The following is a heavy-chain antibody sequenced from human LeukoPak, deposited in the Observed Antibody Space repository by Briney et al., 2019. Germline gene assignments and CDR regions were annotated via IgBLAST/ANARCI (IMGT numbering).Heavy chain of an antibody. CDR1: GFTFSGCG. D-gene: IGHD5-18*01. CDR3: VKDPYSYGSYFDY. J-gene: IGHJ4*02. V-gene: IGHV3-30*02. CDR2: IWYDGRDK. Sequence: GGSLRLSCAASGFTFSGCGMHWVRQAPGKGLEWVAFIWYDGRDKYYVDSVKGRFTISRDNSKNTLYLQMNSLRAEDTAMYYCVKDPYSYGSYFDYWGQGTLVTVSS.